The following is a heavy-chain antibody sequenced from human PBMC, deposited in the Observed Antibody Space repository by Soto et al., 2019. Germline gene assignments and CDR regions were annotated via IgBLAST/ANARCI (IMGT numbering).Heavy chain of an antibody. CDR3: ERCPPAYRSGYYYRADTFSY. CDR2: INHSGST. Sequence: SETLSLTCAVYGGSFSGYYWSWIRQPPGKGLEWIGEINHSGSTNYNPSLKSRVTISVDTSKNQFSLKLSSVTAADTAVYYCERCPPAYRSGYYYRADTFSYWGQATLVTVSS. V-gene: IGHV4-34*01. CDR1: GGSFSGYY. D-gene: IGHD3-22*01. J-gene: IGHJ4*02.